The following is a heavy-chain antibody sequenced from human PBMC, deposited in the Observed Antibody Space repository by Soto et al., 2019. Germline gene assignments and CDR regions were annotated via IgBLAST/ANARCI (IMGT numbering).Heavy chain of an antibody. Sequence: GGSLRLSCAASGFTFSSYDMHWVRQATGKGLEWVSAIGTAGDTYYPGSVKGRFTISRENAKNSLYLQMNSLRAGDTAVYYCAGTCGGYNCYPFDYWGQGTLVTVSS. V-gene: IGHV3-13*01. D-gene: IGHD1-1*01. CDR1: GFTFSSYD. CDR2: IGTAGDT. J-gene: IGHJ4*02. CDR3: AGTCGGYNCYPFDY.